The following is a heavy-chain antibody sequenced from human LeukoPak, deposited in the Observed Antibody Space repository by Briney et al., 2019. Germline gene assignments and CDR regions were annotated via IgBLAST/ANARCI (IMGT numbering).Heavy chain of an antibody. V-gene: IGHV3-7*01. D-gene: IGHD3-10*01. CDR2: IKQDGSER. CDR1: GFTFSGFS. CDR3: ARAGSHWHYVY. J-gene: IGHJ4*02. Sequence: GGSLRLSCAASGFTFSGFSMSWVRQSPTKGLEWVANIKQDGSERYYVDSVKGRFTISRDNAKNSLSLQMNNLRVEDTAVYYCARAGSHWHYVYWGQGTLVTVSS.